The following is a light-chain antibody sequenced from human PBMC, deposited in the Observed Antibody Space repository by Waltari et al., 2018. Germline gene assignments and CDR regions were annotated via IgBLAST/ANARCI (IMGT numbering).Light chain of an antibody. CDR3: QQSHSSPLT. J-gene: IGKJ4*01. V-gene: IGKV1-39*01. Sequence: DVQMTQSPSSLSASIGDRVTITCRASRSVIGYLNWYQQTPGKAPKFLIYPTSTLQSGVPSRFSGSGSGTDYTLTISSLQPEDFATYYCQQSHSSPLTFGGGTNVEIK. CDR1: RSVIGY. CDR2: PTS.